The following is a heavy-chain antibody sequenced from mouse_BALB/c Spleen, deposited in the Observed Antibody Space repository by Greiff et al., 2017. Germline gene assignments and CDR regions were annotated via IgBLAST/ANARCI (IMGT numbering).Heavy chain of an antibody. V-gene: IGHV1-62-2*01. D-gene: IGHD1-1*01. J-gene: IGHJ1*01. Sequence: VQLQQSGAGLVKPGASVKLSCKASGYTFTEYIIHWVKQRSGQGLEWIGWFYPGSGSIKYNEKFKDKATLTADKSSSTVYMELSRLTSEDSAVYFCARHEGRDYYGSSYWYFDVWGAGTTVTVSS. CDR3: ARHEGRDYYGSSYWYFDV. CDR2: FYPGSGSI. CDR1: GYTFTEYI.